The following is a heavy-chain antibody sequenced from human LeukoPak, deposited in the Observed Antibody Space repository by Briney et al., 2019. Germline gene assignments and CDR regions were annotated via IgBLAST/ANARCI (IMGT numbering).Heavy chain of an antibody. D-gene: IGHD6-19*01. CDR2: ISYDGSNK. V-gene: IGHV3-30-3*01. Sequence: PGGSLRLSCAASGFTFSSYAMHWVRQAPGKGLEWVAVISYDGSNKYYADSVKGRFTISRDNSKNTLYLQMNSLRAEDTAVYYCARELSVAGTLYFDYWDQGTLVTVSS. J-gene: IGHJ4*02. CDR3: ARELSVAGTLYFDY. CDR1: GFTFSSYA.